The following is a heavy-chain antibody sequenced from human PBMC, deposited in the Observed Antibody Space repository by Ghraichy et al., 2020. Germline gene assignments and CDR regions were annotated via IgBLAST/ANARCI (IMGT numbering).Heavy chain of an antibody. V-gene: IGHV1-24*01. J-gene: IGHJ5*02. Sequence: ASVKVSCKVSGYTLTELSMHWVRQAPGKGLEWMGGFDPEDGETIYAQKFQGIVTMTTDTSTDTANMDLISLRSEATAVYYCATEPQIAARGRNWFDPWGQGILVTVSS. CDR3: ATEPQIAARGRNWFDP. CDR2: FDPEDGET. D-gene: IGHD6-6*01. CDR1: GYTLTELS.